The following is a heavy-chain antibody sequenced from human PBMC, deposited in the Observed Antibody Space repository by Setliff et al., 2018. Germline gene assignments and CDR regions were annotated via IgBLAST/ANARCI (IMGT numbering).Heavy chain of an antibody. Sequence: SVKVSCKASGDSFSSYAITWVRQAPGQGLEWMGRIIPLLGIPNYAQKFQGRVTITTDESTSTAYMELSSLRSDDTAVYYCAREGVDTRSSTDYRYYMDLWGKGTTVTVSS. D-gene: IGHD5-18*01. CDR1: GDSFSSYA. CDR3: AREGVDTRSSTDYRYYMDL. V-gene: IGHV1-69*10. CDR2: IIPLLGIP. J-gene: IGHJ6*03.